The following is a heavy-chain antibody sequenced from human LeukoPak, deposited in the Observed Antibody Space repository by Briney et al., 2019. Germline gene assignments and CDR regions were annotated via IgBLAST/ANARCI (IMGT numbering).Heavy chain of an antibody. V-gene: IGHV3-21*01. CDR2: ISTSGIYI. D-gene: IGHD2-15*01. CDR1: GFTFSSYN. Sequence: GGSLRLSCAASGFTFSSYNMNWVRQAPGKGLEWVSSISTSGIYIYYADSVKGRFTISRDTSKNTLDLQMNSLRAEDSAVYYCAKDREHCSGGSCDAFDIWGQGTMVIVSS. J-gene: IGHJ3*02. CDR3: AKDREHCSGGSCDAFDI.